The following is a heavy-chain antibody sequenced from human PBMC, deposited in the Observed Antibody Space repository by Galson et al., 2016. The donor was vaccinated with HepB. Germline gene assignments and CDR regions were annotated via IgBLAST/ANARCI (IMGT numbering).Heavy chain of an antibody. V-gene: IGHV3-23*01. CDR1: GFTFSSYG. CDR3: VRGSTAPDV. CDR2: ISMSGGSR. Sequence: SLRLSCAASGFTFSSYGMTWVRQAPGKGLECVSSISMSGGSRDYAESVKGRFTISRDNSRSTLFLQMNSLRAEDTGVYYCVRGSTAPDVGGKGTTVTVSS. J-gene: IGHJ6*04. D-gene: IGHD3-16*01.